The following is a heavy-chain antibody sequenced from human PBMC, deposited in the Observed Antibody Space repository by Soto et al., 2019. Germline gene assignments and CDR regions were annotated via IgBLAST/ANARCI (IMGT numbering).Heavy chain of an antibody. D-gene: IGHD3-22*01. J-gene: IGHJ4*02. Sequence: PSETLSLTCTVSGGSISSGDYYWSWIRQPPGKGLEWIGYIYNSGSTYYNPSLKSRVTISVDTSKNQFSLKLSSVTAADTAVYYCASTPLYHHRSGYCHYWSPAPLVTVSA. V-gene: IGHV4-30-4*01. CDR1: GGSISSGDYY. CDR2: IYNSGST. CDR3: ASTPLYHHRSGYCHY.